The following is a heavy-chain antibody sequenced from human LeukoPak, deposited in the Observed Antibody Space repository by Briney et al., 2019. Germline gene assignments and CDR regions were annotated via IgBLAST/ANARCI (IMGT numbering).Heavy chain of an antibody. Sequence: ASVKVSCKASGYTFTGYYMHWVRQAPGQGLEWMGWINPNSGGTNYAQKFQGRVTMTRATSISTAYMELRRLRSDDTAVYYCASCHLPLSGSYYSDAFDIWGQGTMVTVSS. CDR2: INPNSGGT. CDR1: GYTFTGYY. J-gene: IGHJ3*02. V-gene: IGHV1-2*02. CDR3: ASCHLPLSGSYYSDAFDI. D-gene: IGHD1-26*01.